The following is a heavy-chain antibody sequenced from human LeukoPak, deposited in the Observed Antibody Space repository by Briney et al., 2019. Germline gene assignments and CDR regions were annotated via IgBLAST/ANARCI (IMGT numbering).Heavy chain of an antibody. J-gene: IGHJ6*03. CDR2: ISSSGSTI. V-gene: IGHV3-48*03. CDR1: GFTFSSYE. Sequence: GGSLRLSCAASGFTFSSYEMNWVRQAPGKGLEWVSYISSSGSTIYYADSVKGRFTISGDNAKNSLYLQMNSLRAEDTAVYYCARWKYYYYYMDVWGKGTTVTVSS. D-gene: IGHD1-1*01. CDR3: ARWKYYYYYMDV.